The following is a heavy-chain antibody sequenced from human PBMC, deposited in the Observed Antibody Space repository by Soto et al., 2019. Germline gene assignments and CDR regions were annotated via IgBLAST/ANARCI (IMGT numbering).Heavy chain of an antibody. CDR3: TTGRRDYYGNSYMDL. CDR1: GYAFEVAW. CDR2: IKSKPDGGTT. V-gene: IGHV3-15*01. J-gene: IGHJ6*03. Sequence: EMQLGESGGGLVKPGGSLRLSCAVSGYAFEVAWMNWVRQAPGKGLEWVGRIKSKPDGGTTEYAAPVEGRFTISRDDSTSTLYLQMNSLRTEDTAVYYCTTGRRDYYGNSYMDLGGKGTTVTVSS. D-gene: IGHD3-22*01.